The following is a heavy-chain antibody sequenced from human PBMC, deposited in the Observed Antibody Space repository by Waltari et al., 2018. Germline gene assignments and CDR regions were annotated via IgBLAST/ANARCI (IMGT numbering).Heavy chain of an antibody. CDR1: GCSISRGDYY. CDR2: IYYSGST. V-gene: IGHV4-30-4*08. J-gene: IGHJ4*02. D-gene: IGHD2-21*01. Sequence: QVQLQESGPGLVKPSQTLSLTCTVSGCSISRGDYYWSWIRQPPGKGLEWIGYIYYSGSTYYNPSLKSRVTISVDTSKNQFSLKLSSVAAADTAVYYCARVAGRWVDIDYWGQGTLVTVSS. CDR3: ARVAGRWVDIDY.